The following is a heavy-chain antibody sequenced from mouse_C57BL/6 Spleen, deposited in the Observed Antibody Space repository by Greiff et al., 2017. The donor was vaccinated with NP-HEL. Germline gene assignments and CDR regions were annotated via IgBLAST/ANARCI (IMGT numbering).Heavy chain of an antibody. CDR2: INPSNGGT. CDR1: GYTFTSYW. J-gene: IGHJ4*01. CDR3: AREEQLRRYAMDY. V-gene: IGHV1-53*01. Sequence: QVQLQQPGTELVKPGASVKLSCKASGYTFTSYWMHWVKQRPGQGLEWIGNINPSNGGTNYNEKFKSKAKLTVDKSSSTAYMQLSSLTSEDSAVYYCAREEQLRRYAMDYWGQGTSVTVSS. D-gene: IGHD3-2*02.